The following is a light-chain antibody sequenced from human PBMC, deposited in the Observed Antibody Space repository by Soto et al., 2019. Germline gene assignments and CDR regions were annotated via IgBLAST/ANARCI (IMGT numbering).Light chain of an antibody. Sequence: DNQMTQSPSSLSASVGDRVTITCQASQDISNCLNWFQQKPGKAPKLLIYDASNLETGAPSRFIRSGSGTDFTLTISSLQPDDIATYYCQQYDNLPFTFGPGTKVNIK. CDR2: DAS. V-gene: IGKV1-33*01. CDR1: QDISNC. CDR3: QQYDNLPFT. J-gene: IGKJ3*01.